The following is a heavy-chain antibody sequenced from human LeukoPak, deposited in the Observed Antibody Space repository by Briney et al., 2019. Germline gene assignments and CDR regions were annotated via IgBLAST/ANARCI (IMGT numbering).Heavy chain of an antibody. V-gene: IGHV1-24*01. CDR3: EAYVRLLFGAFDI. J-gene: IGHJ3*02. Sequence: ASVKVSCKVSGYTLTELSMHWVRQAPGKGLEWMGGFDPEDGETIYAQKFQGRVTMTEDTSTDTAYMELSSLRSEDTAVYYCEAYVRLLFGAFDIWGQGTMVTVSS. D-gene: IGHD2-21*01. CDR2: FDPEDGET. CDR1: GYTLTELS.